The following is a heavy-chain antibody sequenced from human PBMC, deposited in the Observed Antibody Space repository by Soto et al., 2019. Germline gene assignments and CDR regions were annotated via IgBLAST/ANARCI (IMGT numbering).Heavy chain of an antibody. J-gene: IGHJ4*02. V-gene: IGHV3-15*01. CDR3: TTTKSRLPPPTNDY. Sequence: EVQLVESGGGLVKPGGSLRVSCTTSGFTFTNAWMSWVRQAPGKGLEWVGRIKSKTDGGTIDYAAPVKGRFTISREDSKNTLYLQMNAVQAEDTAVYYCTTTKSRLPPPTNDYWGQGTLVTVSS. CDR2: IKSKTDGGTI. CDR1: GFTFTNAW. D-gene: IGHD4-17*01.